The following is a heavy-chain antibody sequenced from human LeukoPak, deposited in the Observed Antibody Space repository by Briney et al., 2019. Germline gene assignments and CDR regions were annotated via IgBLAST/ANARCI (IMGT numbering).Heavy chain of an antibody. CDR2: ISGSGGST. CDR1: GFTFSSYA. V-gene: IGHV3-23*01. Sequence: PGGSLRLSCAASGFTFSSYAMSWVRQAPGKGLEWVSAISGSGGSTYYADSVKGRFTISRDNSKNTLYLQMNSLTAEDTAVYYCAKDGLEWFGELKDYWGQGTLVTVSS. D-gene: IGHD3-10*01. CDR3: AKDGLEWFGELKDY. J-gene: IGHJ4*02.